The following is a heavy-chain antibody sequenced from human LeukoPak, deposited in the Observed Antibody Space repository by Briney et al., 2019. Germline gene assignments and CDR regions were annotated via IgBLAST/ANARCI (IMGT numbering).Heavy chain of an antibody. CDR1: GYTFTSYD. V-gene: IGHV1-8*01. Sequence: ASVKVSCKASGYTFTSYDINWVRQATGQGLEWMGWMNPNSGNTGYAQKFQGRVTMTTDTSTSTAYMELRSLRSDDTAVYYCARKGSGNYWGIFDYWGQGTLVTVSS. J-gene: IGHJ4*02. CDR2: MNPNSGNT. D-gene: IGHD1-26*01. CDR3: ARKGSGNYWGIFDY.